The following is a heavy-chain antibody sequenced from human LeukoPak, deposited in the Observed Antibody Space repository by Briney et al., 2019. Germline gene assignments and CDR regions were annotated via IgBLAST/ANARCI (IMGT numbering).Heavy chain of an antibody. CDR1: GFTFSSYS. Sequence: GGSLRLSCAASGFTFSSYSMNWVRQAPGKGLEWGSSIISGISYIYYADSLKGRFTISRDNAKNSLYLQMHSLRDQDTAVYYCARGFRPPGYATVYYFDNWGQGTLVTVSS. V-gene: IGHV3-21*01. J-gene: IGHJ4*02. CDR2: IISGISYI. CDR3: ARGFRPPGYATVYYFDN. D-gene: IGHD2-8*01.